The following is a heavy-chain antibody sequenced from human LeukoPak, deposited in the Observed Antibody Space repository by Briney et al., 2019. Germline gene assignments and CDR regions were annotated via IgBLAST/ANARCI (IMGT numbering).Heavy chain of an antibody. CDR2: FYHGGST. CDR1: GYSISTGYY. D-gene: IGHD2-21*02. V-gene: IGHV4-38-2*02. J-gene: IGHJ4*02. CDR3: ARYDCGGDCYPRY. Sequence: SETLSLTCTVSGYSISTGYYWAWIRQPPGKGLEWIGTFYHGGSTYYNPSLKSRVTISVDTSKNQFSLKLSSVTAADTAVYYCARYDCGGDCYPRYWGQGTLVTVSS.